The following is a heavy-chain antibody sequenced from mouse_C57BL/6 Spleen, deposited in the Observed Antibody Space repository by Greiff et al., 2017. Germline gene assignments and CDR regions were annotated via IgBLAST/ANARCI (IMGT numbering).Heavy chain of an antibody. D-gene: IGHD2-5*01. V-gene: IGHV1-82*01. CDR2: IYPGDGDT. CDR3: ARGSNYGYFEG. CDR1: GYAFSSSW. Sequence: QVQLQQSGPELVKPGASVKISCKASGYAFSSSWMNWVKQRPGKGLEWIGRIYPGDGDTNYNGKFKGKATLTADKSSSTAYMQLSSLTSEDSAVYFCARGSNYGYFEGWGTGTTVTVSS. J-gene: IGHJ1*03.